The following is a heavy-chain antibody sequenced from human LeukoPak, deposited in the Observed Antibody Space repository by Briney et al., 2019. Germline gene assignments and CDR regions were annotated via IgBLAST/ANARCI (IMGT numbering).Heavy chain of an antibody. CDR1: GFTFTYSG. Sequence: GGSLRLSCVASGFTFTYSGLHWVRQAPGKGLEWVAVIWYDGSKKYYADSVKGRFTISRDNGKNSLLLQMNSLRAEDTALYYFARGYSRASFDIWGQGTVVAVSS. J-gene: IGHJ3*02. CDR3: ARGYSRASFDI. D-gene: IGHD2-15*01. CDR2: IWYDGSKK. V-gene: IGHV3-33*01.